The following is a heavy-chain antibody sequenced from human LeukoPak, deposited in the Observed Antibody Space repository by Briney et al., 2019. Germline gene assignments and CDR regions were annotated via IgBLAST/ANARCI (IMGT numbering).Heavy chain of an antibody. V-gene: IGHV3-30*02. CDR2: IRYDGKKT. Sequence: PGGSLRLSCVGSTFTFSDYGMHWVRQAPSKGLEWVAFIRYDGKKTYYADSAKGRFTISRDNSKNTLYLEMNSLRAEDTAAFYCAKDGVILAPGIYWYMDVWGRGTTVTVSS. J-gene: IGHJ6*03. CDR3: AKDGVILAPGIYWYMDV. CDR1: TFTFSDYG. D-gene: IGHD3-16*02.